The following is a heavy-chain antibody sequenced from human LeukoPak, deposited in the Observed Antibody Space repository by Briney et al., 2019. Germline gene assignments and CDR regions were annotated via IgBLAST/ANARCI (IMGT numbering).Heavy chain of an antibody. J-gene: IGHJ4*02. CDR2: IWSDRSNE. CDR3: ARGCGGGPGCYILDY. Sequence: PGGSLRLSCAASGFTFSSYAMHWVRQAPGKGLEWVAIIWSDRSNEVYIESVKGRFTISRDNSKNTLYLHMNSLRGEDTAMYFCARGCGGGPGCYILDYWGQGTLVTVSS. D-gene: IGHD2-15*01. CDR1: GFTFSSYA. V-gene: IGHV3-33*08.